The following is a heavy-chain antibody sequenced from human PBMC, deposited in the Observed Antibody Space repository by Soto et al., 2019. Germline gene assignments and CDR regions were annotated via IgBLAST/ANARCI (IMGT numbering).Heavy chain of an antibody. CDR2: IKQDESEK. CDR3: VREWAY. Sequence: PGGSLRTPCGGPGFTFSTDLLTWVRQAPGKGLEWVANIKQDESEKYYVDSVKGRFTISRDNAKNSLYLQMNSLRADDTAVYYCVREWAYWGQGTLVTVSS. J-gene: IGHJ4*02. V-gene: IGHV3-7*05. CDR1: GFTFSTDL.